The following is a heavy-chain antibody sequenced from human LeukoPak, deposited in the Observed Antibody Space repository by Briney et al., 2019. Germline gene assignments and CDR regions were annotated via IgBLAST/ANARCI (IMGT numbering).Heavy chain of an antibody. D-gene: IGHD3-22*01. Sequence: ASVKVSCKASGYTFTSYGISWVRQAPGQGLEWMGWISAYNGNTNYAQKLQGRVTMTTDTSTSTAYMELRSLRSDDTAVYYCARDRYYDSRGYYPEGLDYWGQGTLVTVSS. CDR1: GYTFTSYG. CDR2: ISAYNGNT. V-gene: IGHV1-18*01. J-gene: IGHJ4*02. CDR3: ARDRYYDSRGYYPEGLDY.